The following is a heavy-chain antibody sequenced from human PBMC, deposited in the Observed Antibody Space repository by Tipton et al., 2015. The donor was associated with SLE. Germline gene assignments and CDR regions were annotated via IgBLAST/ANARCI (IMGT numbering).Heavy chain of an antibody. CDR1: GGSISSGGYS. Sequence: TLSLTCAVSGGSISSGGYSWSWIRQPPGKGLEWIGYIYYSGSTYYNPSLKSRVTISVDTSKNQFSLKLSSVTAADTAVYYCRAARRLDYWGQGTLVTVSS. D-gene: IGHD6-6*01. J-gene: IGHJ4*02. V-gene: IGHV4-30-2*05. CDR3: RAARRLDY. CDR2: IYYSGST.